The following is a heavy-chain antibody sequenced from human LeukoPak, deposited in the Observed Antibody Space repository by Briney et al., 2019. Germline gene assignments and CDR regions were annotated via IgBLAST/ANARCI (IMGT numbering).Heavy chain of an antibody. Sequence: ASVKVSCKASGYTFTGYYMYWVRQAPGQGLEWMGWINPNSGDTNYAQKFQGRVTMTRDTSISTAYMELSRLRPDDTAVYYCARGGIYCSSTSCFFDCWGQGTLVTVSS. V-gene: IGHV1-2*02. CDR1: GYTFTGYY. CDR3: ARGGIYCSSTSCFFDC. CDR2: INPNSGDT. J-gene: IGHJ4*02. D-gene: IGHD2-2*01.